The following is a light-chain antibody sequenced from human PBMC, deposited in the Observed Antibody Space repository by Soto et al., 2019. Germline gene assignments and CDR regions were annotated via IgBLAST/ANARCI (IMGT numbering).Light chain of an antibody. Sequence: DVVMTQSPLSLPVTLGQPASISCRSSQSLVYSDGDTYLNWFQQRPGQSPRRLIYKVSKRDSGVTDRFSGSGSGTDLTLKISRVEAEDVGFYYCMQGSNWPQTFGQGTKLEIK. J-gene: IGKJ2*01. CDR1: QSLVYSDGDTY. CDR3: MQGSNWPQT. V-gene: IGKV2-30*01. CDR2: KVS.